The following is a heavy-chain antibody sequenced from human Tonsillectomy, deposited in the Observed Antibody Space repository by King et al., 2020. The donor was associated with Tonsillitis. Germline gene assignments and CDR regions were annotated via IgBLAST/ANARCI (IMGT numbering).Heavy chain of an antibody. J-gene: IGHJ2*01. CDR1: GFTFSSYA. CDR3: AKEGDNYDFWSGNWYFDL. V-gene: IGHV3-23*04. D-gene: IGHD3-3*01. CDR2: ISGSGGST. Sequence: VQLVESGGGLVQPGGSLRLSCAASGFTFSSYAMSWVRQAPGKGLVWVSAISGSGGSTSYADSVKGRFTISRDNSKNTRYLQMKSLRAEDTAVYYCAKEGDNYDFWSGNWYFDLWGRGTLVTVSS.